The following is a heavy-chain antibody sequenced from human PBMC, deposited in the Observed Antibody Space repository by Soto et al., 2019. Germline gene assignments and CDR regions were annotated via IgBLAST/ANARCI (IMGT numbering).Heavy chain of an antibody. J-gene: IGHJ4*02. CDR3: ARGGYGERLFDY. D-gene: IGHD4-17*01. CDR1: GYTFTSYA. CDR2: ISAYNGNT. Sequence: QVQLVQSGAEVKKPGASVKVSCKASGYTFTSYAISWVRQAPGQGLEWMGWISAYNGNTNYAQNLQGRITMTTDTSKGTAYMELRSLRSDDTAMYYCARGGYGERLFDYWGQGIMVTVSS. V-gene: IGHV1-18*01.